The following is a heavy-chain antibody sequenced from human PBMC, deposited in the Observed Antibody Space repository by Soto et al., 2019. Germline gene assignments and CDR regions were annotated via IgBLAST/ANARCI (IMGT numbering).Heavy chain of an antibody. Sequence: QVQLVQSGAEVKKPGSSVKVSCKASGGTFSSYTISWVRQAPGQGLEWMGRIIPILGIANYAQKFQGRVTITADKSTSTAYMELSSLRSEDTAVYYCAREVGAVAGYYLDYWGRLSLVTVSS. J-gene: IGHJ4*02. CDR3: AREVGAVAGYYLDY. V-gene: IGHV1-69*08. CDR1: GGTFSSYT. CDR2: IIPILGIA. D-gene: IGHD6-13*01.